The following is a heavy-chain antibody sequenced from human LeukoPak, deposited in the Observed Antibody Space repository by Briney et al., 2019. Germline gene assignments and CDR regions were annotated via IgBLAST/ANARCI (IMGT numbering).Heavy chain of an antibody. CDR3: ARSPTFRGWFDP. V-gene: IGHV3-21*01. D-gene: IGHD2/OR15-2a*01. Sequence: PGGSLRLSCVASGFTFSSYEMNWVRQAPGKGLEWVAYISIGTSFIYYADSVKGRFTISRDNAKNSLYLQVNSLRAEDTAVYYCARSPTFRGWFDPWGQGTLVTVSS. J-gene: IGHJ5*02. CDR2: ISIGTSFI. CDR1: GFTFSSYE.